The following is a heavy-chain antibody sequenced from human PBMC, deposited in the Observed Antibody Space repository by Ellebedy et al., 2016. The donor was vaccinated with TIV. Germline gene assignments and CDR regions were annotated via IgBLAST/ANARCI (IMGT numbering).Heavy chain of an antibody. J-gene: IGHJ5*02. V-gene: IGHV1-46*01. D-gene: IGHD3-10*01. CDR3: ARDERKLLWFGELSWFDP. CDR1: GYTFTSYY. CDR2: INPSGGST. Sequence: ASVKVSCKASGYTFTSYYMHWVRQAPGQGLEWMGIINPSGGSTSYAQKFQGRVTMTRDTSTSTVYMELSRLRSDDTAVYYCARDERKLLWFGELSWFDPWGQGTLVTVSS.